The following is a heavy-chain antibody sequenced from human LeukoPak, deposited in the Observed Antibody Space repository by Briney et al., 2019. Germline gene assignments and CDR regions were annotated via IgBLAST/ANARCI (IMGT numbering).Heavy chain of an antibody. V-gene: IGHV3-21*01. J-gene: IGHJ6*03. CDR3: ARDPYSGAYGDTYYYYMDV. Sequence: GGSLRLSCAASGFTFSSYSMNWVRQAPGKGLEWVSPISSSSYIYYADSVKGRFTISRDNAKNSLYLQLNSLRAEDTAIYYCARDPYSGAYGDTYYYYMDVWGKGTTVTISS. CDR1: GFTFSSYS. D-gene: IGHD1-26*01. CDR2: ISSSSYI.